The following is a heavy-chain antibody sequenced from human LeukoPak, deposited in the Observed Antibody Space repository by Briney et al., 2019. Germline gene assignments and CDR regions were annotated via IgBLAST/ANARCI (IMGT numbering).Heavy chain of an antibody. D-gene: IGHD6-13*01. Sequence: GGSLRLSCAASEFTYGMNWVRQAPGKGLECVSAISSSGSNTYYADSVKGRFTISRDNSKNTLYLQMNSLRAEDTAVYYCARDLGAAAGTAFDGDYWGQGTLVTVSS. V-gene: IGHV3-23*01. CDR2: ISSSGSNT. CDR1: EFTYG. J-gene: IGHJ4*02. CDR3: ARDLGAAAGTAFDGDY.